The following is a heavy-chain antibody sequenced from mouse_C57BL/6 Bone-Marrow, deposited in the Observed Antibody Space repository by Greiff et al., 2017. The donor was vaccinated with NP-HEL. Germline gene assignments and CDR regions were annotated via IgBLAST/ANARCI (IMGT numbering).Heavy chain of an antibody. Sequence: QVQLQQPGAELVKPGASVKVSCKASGYTFTSYWMHWVKQRPGQGLEWIGRIHPSDSDTNYNQKFKGKATLTVDKSSRTAYMQLSSLTSDDSAVYYCAIMVTTISNYWGQGTTLTVSS. D-gene: IGHD2-2*01. J-gene: IGHJ2*01. CDR3: AIMVTTISNY. CDR1: GYTFTSYW. CDR2: IHPSDSDT. V-gene: IGHV1-74*01.